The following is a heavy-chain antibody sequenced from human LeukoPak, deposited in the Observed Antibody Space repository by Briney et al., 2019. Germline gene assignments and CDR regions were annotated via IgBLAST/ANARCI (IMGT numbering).Heavy chain of an antibody. CDR1: GYSISSGYY. CDR2: INHSGST. Sequence: PSETLSLTCTVSGYSISSGYYWSWIRQPPGKGLEWIGEINHSGSTNYNPSLKSRVTISVDTSKNQFSLKLSSVTAADTAVYYCARGYCSGGSCRYSRARLDYWGQGTLVTVSS. D-gene: IGHD2-15*01. V-gene: IGHV4-38-2*02. CDR3: ARGYCSGGSCRYSRARLDY. J-gene: IGHJ4*02.